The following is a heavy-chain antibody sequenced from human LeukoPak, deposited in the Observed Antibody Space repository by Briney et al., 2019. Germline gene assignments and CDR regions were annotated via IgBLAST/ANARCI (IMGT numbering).Heavy chain of an antibody. CDR3: ARDSSVVRGIFYAAFNWFDP. D-gene: IGHD3-10*01. CDR2: ISGSGDTI. Sequence: ARGSLRLSCAASGFTFGTYEMNWVRQAPGKGLEWLAYISGSGDTIYYADSVKGRFTISRDNAKNSLYLQMNSLRAEDTAVYYCARDSSVVRGIFYAAFNWFDPWGQGTLVTVSS. V-gene: IGHV3-48*03. J-gene: IGHJ5*02. CDR1: GFTFGTYE.